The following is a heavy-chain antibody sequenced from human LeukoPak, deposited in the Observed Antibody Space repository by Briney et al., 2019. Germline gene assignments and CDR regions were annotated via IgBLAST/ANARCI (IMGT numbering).Heavy chain of an antibody. Sequence: ASVKVSCKASGYTFTGYYMHWVRQAPGQGLEWMGWINPNSGGTSYAQKFQGRVTMTRDTSISTAYMELSRLRSDDTAVYYCARVGDYGGNLEYYFDYWGQGTLVTVSS. D-gene: IGHD4-23*01. CDR3: ARVGDYGGNLEYYFDY. J-gene: IGHJ4*02. V-gene: IGHV1-2*02. CDR1: GYTFTGYY. CDR2: INPNSGGT.